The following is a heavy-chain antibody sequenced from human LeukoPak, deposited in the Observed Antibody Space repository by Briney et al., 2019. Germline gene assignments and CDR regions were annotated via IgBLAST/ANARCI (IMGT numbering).Heavy chain of an antibody. CDR1: GFTFSSYG. Sequence: GGSLRLSCAASGFTFSSYGMHWVRQAPGKGLECVAVILYDGSNKYYADSVKGRFTISRDNSKNTVYLQMNSLRAEDTAVYYCARGGLHYYDSSGFDYWGQGTLVTVSS. D-gene: IGHD3-22*01. V-gene: IGHV3-30*19. J-gene: IGHJ4*02. CDR3: ARGGLHYYDSSGFDY. CDR2: ILYDGSNK.